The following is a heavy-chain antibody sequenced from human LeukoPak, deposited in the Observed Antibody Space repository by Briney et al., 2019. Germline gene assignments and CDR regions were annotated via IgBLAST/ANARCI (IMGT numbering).Heavy chain of an antibody. CDR3: AKSGDYYDSSGYSGDLVLGY. V-gene: IGHV3-21*01. CDR2: ISISSNYV. J-gene: IGHJ4*02. D-gene: IGHD3-22*01. CDR1: GFTFSRYR. Sequence: PGGSLRLSCAASGFTFSRYRMNWVRQAPGKGLEWVSSISISSNYVYYPDSLKGRFTISRDNAKNSLYLQMNSLRAEDTAVYYCAKSGDYYDSSGYSGDLVLGYWGQGTLVTVSS.